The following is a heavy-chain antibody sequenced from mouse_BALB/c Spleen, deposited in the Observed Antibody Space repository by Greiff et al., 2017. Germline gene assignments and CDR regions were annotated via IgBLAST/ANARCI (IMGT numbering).Heavy chain of an antibody. D-gene: IGHD2-1*01. CDR2: ISNGGGST. V-gene: IGHV5-12-2*01. Sequence: EVQLVESGGGLVQPGGSLKLSCAASGFTFSSYTMSWVRQTPEKRLEWVAYISNGGGSTYYPDTVKGRFTISRDNAKNTLYLQMSSLKSEDTAMYYCARQAYYGNYDYWGQGTTLTVSS. CDR3: ARQAYYGNYDY. J-gene: IGHJ2*01. CDR1: GFTFSSYT.